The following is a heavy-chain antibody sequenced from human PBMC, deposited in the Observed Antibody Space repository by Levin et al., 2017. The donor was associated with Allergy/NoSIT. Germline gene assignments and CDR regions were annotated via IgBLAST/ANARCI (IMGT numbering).Heavy chain of an antibody. J-gene: IGHJ4*02. V-gene: IGHV4-39*01. CDR1: GGSISSSSYY. CDR2: IYYSGST. CDR3: ARHRAEGELYSDGPEDY. D-gene: IGHD5-18*01. Sequence: SETLSLTCTVSGGSISSSSYYWGWIRQPPGKGLEWIGSIYYSGSTYYNPSLKSRVTISVDTSKNQFSLKLSSVTAADTAVYYCARHRAEGELYSDGPEDYWGQGTLVTVSS.